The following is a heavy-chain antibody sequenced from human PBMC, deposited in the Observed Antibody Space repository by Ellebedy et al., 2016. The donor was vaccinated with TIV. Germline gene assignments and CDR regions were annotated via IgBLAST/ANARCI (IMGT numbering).Heavy chain of an antibody. V-gene: IGHV3-23*01. CDR2: ISVTGSGT. CDR1: GFTFASSA. CDR3: AKDVVWWPLEY. J-gene: IGHJ4*02. D-gene: IGHD2-21*01. Sequence: GGSLRLSXAASGFTFASSAVNWVRQAPGKGLEWVSGISVTGSGTYYADSVKGRFTISRDNSKNTVYLQMSSLRADDTAIYYCAKDVVWWPLEYWGQGTLVTVSS.